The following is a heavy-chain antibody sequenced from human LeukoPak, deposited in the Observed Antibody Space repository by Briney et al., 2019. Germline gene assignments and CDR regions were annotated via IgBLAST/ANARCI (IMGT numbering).Heavy chain of an antibody. V-gene: IGHV4-61*02. D-gene: IGHD1-26*01. CDR3: ARGPVGATDWFDP. CDR2: IYTSGST. Sequence: PSETLSLTCTVSGGSISSGSYYWSWIRQPAGKGLEWIGRIYTSGSTNYNPSLKSRVTISIDTSKNQFSLKLSSVTAADTAVYYCARGPVGATDWFDPWGQGTLVTVSS. CDR1: GGSISSGSYY. J-gene: IGHJ5*02.